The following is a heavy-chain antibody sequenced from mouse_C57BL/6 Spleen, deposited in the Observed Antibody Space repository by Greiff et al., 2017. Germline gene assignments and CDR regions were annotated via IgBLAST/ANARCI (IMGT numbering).Heavy chain of an antibody. D-gene: IGHD1-1*01. Sequence: DVKLVESGGGLVKPGGSLKLSCAASGFTFSSYAMSWVRQTPEKRLEWVATISDGGSYTYYPDNVKGRFTISRDNAKNNLYLQMSHLKSEDTAMYYGAKDLYNGSSYEGFAYWGQGTLVTVSA. V-gene: IGHV5-4*01. J-gene: IGHJ3*01. CDR1: GFTFSSYA. CDR3: AKDLYNGSSYEGFAY. CDR2: ISDGGSYT.